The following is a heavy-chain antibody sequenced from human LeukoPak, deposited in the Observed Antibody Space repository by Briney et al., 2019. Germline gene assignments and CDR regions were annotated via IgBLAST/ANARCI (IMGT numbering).Heavy chain of an antibody. CDR2: IWYDGSNK. CDR3: ATYSSSPQDYYYMDV. J-gene: IGHJ6*03. V-gene: IGHV3-33*01. Sequence: GRSLRLSCAASGFTFSSCGMHWVRQAPGKGLEWVAVIWYDGSNKYYADSVKGRFTISRDNSKNTLYLQMNSLRAEDTAVYYCATYSSSPQDYYYMDVWGKGTTVTVSS. D-gene: IGHD6-6*01. CDR1: GFTFSSCG.